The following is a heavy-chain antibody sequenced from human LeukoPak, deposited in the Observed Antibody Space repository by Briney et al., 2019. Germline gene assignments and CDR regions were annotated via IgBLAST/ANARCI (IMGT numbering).Heavy chain of an antibody. CDR3: ARDAYYFGSGGFDY. V-gene: IGHV3-48*03. D-gene: IGHD3-10*01. CDR1: GFTFSSYE. J-gene: IGHJ4*02. CDR2: ISSSGSTI. Sequence: GGSLRLSCAASGFTFSSYEMNWVRQAPGKGLEWVSYISSSGSTIYYADSVKGRFTISRDNSKNTLYLQMNSLRAEDTAVYYCARDAYYFGSGGFDYWGQGTLVTVSS.